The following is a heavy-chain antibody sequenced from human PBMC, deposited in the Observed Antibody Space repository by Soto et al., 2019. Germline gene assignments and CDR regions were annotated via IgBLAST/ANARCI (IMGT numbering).Heavy chain of an antibody. Sequence: TSETLSLTCSVSGASISSYYYTWIRQTPGKGLEWIGYIYYSGSTNYNPSLKSRVTISVDTSKNQFSLKLSSVTAADTAVYYCARVWGGAFDIWGQGTMVTVSS. CDR3: ARVWGGAFDI. D-gene: IGHD3-10*01. V-gene: IGHV4-59*01. CDR2: IYYSGST. CDR1: GASISSYY. J-gene: IGHJ3*02.